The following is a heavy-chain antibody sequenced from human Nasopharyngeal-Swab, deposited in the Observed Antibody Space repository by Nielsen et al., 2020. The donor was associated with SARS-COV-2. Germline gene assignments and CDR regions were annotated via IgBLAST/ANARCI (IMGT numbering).Heavy chain of an antibody. CDR3: ARDVGGRDNY. D-gene: IGHD2-15*01. J-gene: IGHJ4*02. CDR1: GFSFRTYW. CDR2: IDTDGAIT. V-gene: IGHV3-74*01. Sequence: GGSLRLSSAASGFSFRTYWMHWVRQSPGKGLLWVSRIDTDGAITNYADSVKGRFTISRDNAKNTLYLQMNSLRADDTAVYYCARDVGGRDNYWGQGALVTVSS.